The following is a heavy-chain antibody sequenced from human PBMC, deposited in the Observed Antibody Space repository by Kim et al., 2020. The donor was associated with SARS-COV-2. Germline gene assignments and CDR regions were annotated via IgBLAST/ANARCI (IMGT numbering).Heavy chain of an antibody. CDR1: GYTFASCG. J-gene: IGHJ3*02. CDR2: IGGYVIST. V-gene: IGHV1-18*01. CDR3: ARDFCDGDGHWYDTFDI. Sequence: ASVKVSCKTSGYTFASCGLSWVRQAPGQGLEWMGWIGGYVISTNYALKFQGRVTMTTDTSTNTAYMELRSLRSDDTAVYYCARDFCDGDGHWYDTFDIWGQGTVVTVSS. D-gene: IGHD2-21*01.